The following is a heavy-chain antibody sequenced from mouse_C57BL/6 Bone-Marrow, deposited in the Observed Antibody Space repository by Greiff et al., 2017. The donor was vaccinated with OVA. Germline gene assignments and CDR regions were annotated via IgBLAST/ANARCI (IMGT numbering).Heavy chain of an antibody. V-gene: IGHV1-50*01. J-gene: IGHJ2*01. Sequence: QVQLQQPGAELVKPGASVKLSCKASGYTFTSYWMQWVKQRPGQGLEWIGEIDPSDSYTNYNQKFKGKATLTVDKSSSPAYMQLSSLTSEDSAVYYCARAFYYGSSPYYFDDWGQGTTLTVSS. CDR1: GYTFTSYW. CDR3: ARAFYYGSSPYYFDD. D-gene: IGHD1-1*01. CDR2: IDPSDSYT.